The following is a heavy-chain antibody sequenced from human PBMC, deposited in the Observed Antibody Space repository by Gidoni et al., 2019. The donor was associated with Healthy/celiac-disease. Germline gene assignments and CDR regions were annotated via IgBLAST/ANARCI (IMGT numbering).Heavy chain of an antibody. CDR1: GFTFSSYW. V-gene: IGHV3-7*03. CDR2: IKQDGSEK. D-gene: IGHD4-17*01. Sequence: EVQLVESGGGLVQPGGSLRLSCAASGFTFSSYWMSWVRQAPGKGLEWVANIKQDGSEKYYVDSVKGRFTISRDNAKNSLYLQMNSLRAEDTAVYYCARAPTVTPPLGYGMDVWGQGTTVTVSS. CDR3: ARAPTVTPPLGYGMDV. J-gene: IGHJ6*02.